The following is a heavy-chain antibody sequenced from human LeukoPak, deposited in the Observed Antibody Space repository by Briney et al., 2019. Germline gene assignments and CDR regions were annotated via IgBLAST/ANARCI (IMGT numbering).Heavy chain of an antibody. CDR3: ARDVELGYCSGGSSTGSRWFDP. D-gene: IGHD2-15*01. Sequence: SQTLSLTCTVSGGSISSGDYYWSWIRQPPGKGLEWIGYIYYSGSTYYNPSLKSRVTISVDTSKNQFSLKLSSVTAADTAVYYCARDVELGYCSGGSSTGSRWFDPWGQGTLVTVSS. J-gene: IGHJ5*02. CDR2: IYYSGST. V-gene: IGHV4-30-4*08. CDR1: GGSISSGDYY.